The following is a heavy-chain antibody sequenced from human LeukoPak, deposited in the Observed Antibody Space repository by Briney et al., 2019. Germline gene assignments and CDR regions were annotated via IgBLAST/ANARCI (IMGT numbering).Heavy chain of an antibody. CDR2: IYYSGST. CDR1: GGSISSGDYY. V-gene: IGHV4-30-4*01. D-gene: IGHD2-21*02. Sequence: SETLSLTCTVSGGSISSGDYYWSWIRQPPGKGLEWIGYIYYSGSTYYNPSLKSRVTISVDTSKNQFSLKLSSVTAADTAVYYCARVPAPYCGGDCSSYYFDYWGQGTLVTVSS. CDR3: ARVPAPYCGGDCSSYYFDY. J-gene: IGHJ4*02.